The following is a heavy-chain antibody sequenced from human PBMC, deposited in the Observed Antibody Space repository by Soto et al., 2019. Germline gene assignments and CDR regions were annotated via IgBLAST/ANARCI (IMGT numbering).Heavy chain of an antibody. CDR3: ARDYSGDATGERDYYYGMDV. Sequence: QAQLVQSGAEVKKPGSSVKVSCKASGGTFSSYAISWVRQAPGQGLEWMGGIIPIFGTANYAQKFQGRVTITADESTSTAYMELSSLRSEDTAVYYCARDYSGDATGERDYYYGMDVWGQGTTVTVSS. D-gene: IGHD4-17*01. CDR2: IIPIFGTA. V-gene: IGHV1-69*01. J-gene: IGHJ6*02. CDR1: GGTFSSYA.